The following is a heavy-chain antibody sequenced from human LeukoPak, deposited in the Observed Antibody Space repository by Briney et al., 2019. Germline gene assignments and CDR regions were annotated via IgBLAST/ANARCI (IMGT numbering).Heavy chain of an antibody. Sequence: ASVKVSCKTFGYTFNIYGISWVRQAPGQGLEWMGWISGYNGNTNYAQKIRGRVTMTTDTSTNTAYMELKSLRSDDTAAYYCARGSLDSSGYYLGAFDLWGQGTMVTVSS. CDR1: GYTFNIYG. CDR2: ISGYNGNT. D-gene: IGHD3-22*01. J-gene: IGHJ3*01. CDR3: ARGSLDSSGYYLGAFDL. V-gene: IGHV1-18*01.